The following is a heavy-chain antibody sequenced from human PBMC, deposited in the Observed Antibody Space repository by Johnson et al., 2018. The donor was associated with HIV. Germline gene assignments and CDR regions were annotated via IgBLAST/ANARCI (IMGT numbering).Heavy chain of an antibody. D-gene: IGHD6-6*01. CDR1: GFTFSSVW. CDR3: ARDRIAARLWAFDI. Sequence: VQLMESGGGLVKPGGSLRLSCAASGFTFSSVWMSWVRQAPGKGLEWVGRIKSKTDGGTIDYAAPVQGRFTISRDNSKNTLYLQMNSLRAEDTAVYYCARDRIAARLWAFDIWGQGTMVTVSS. J-gene: IGHJ3*02. V-gene: IGHV3-15*01. CDR2: IKSKTDGGTI.